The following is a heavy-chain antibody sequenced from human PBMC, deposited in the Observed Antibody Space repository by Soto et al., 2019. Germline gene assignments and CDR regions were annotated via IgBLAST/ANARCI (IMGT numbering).Heavy chain of an antibody. CDR1: GGSFSGYY. CDR2: INHSGST. V-gene: IGHV4-34*01. J-gene: IGHJ4*02. Sequence: PSETLSLTCAVYGGSFSGYYWSWIRQPPGKGLEWIGEINHSGSTNYNPSLKSRVTISVDTSKNQFSLKLSSVTAADTAVYYCARKYDSSGYPSTYYFDYWGQGTLVTVSS. CDR3: ARKYDSSGYPSTYYFDY. D-gene: IGHD3-22*01.